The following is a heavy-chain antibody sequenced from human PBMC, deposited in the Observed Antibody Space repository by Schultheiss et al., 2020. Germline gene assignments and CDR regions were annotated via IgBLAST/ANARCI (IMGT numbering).Heavy chain of an antibody. D-gene: IGHD1-1*01. V-gene: IGHV4-59*01. CDR1: GGSISSYY. CDR3: ASGPNWNYFDY. Sequence: SETLSLTCTVSGGSISSYYWSWIRQPAGKGLEWIGHIYYTGTTNYNPSLKSRVAISVDTSMNQFSLELNSVTAADTAVYYCASGPNWNYFDYWGQGTLVTVSS. CDR2: IYYTGTT. J-gene: IGHJ4*02.